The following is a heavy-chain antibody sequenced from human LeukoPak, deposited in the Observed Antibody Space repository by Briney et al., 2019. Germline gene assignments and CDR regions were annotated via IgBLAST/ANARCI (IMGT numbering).Heavy chain of an antibody. CDR2: INPNSGGT. V-gene: IGHV1-2*02. D-gene: IGHD6-13*01. CDR3: ARGIAAAGTGVPGDY. CDR1: GYTSTGYY. J-gene: IGHJ4*02. Sequence: ASVKVSCKASGYTSTGYYMHWVRQAPGQGLEWMGWINPNSGGTNYAQKFQGRVTMTRDTSISTAYMELSRLRSDDTAVYYCARGIAAAGTGVPGDYWGQGTLVTVPS.